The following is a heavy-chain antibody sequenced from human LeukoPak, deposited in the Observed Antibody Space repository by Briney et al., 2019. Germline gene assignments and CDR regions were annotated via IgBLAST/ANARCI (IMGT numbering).Heavy chain of an antibody. Sequence: SGGSLRLSCAASGFTFNNYWMSWVRQAPGKGLEWVANIKQDGSTKYYMDSVKGRYTISRDNALNSLYLQMNSLRAEDTAVYYCARIGYSSSCFDFWGQGTLVTVSS. CDR2: IKQDGSTK. CDR1: GFTFNNYW. J-gene: IGHJ4*02. CDR3: ARIGYSSSCFDF. V-gene: IGHV3-7*01. D-gene: IGHD6-6*01.